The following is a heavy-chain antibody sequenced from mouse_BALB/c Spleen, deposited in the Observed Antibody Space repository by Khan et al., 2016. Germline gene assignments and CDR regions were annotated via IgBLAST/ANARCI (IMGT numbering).Heavy chain of an antibody. J-gene: IGHJ2*01. CDR3: ARDYYGSSFFDY. D-gene: IGHD1-1*01. V-gene: IGHV3-2*02. CDR1: GYSITSDYV. Sequence: EVQLQESGPGLVKPSQSLSLTCTVTGYSITSDYVWNWIRQFPGNKLEWMGYINYSGSTSYNPSLKSRTSITRDTSKNQFFLQLNSVTTEDTATYYCARDYYGSSFFDYWGQGTTLTVSS. CDR2: INYSGST.